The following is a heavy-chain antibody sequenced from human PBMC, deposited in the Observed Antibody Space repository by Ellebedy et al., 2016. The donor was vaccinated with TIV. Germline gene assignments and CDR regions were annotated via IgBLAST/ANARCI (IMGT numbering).Heavy chain of an antibody. Sequence: AASVKVSCKASGHTFTSDGFGWVRQAPGQGLEWMGWINTYNGNTNSAKSFQGRVTMTTDTSTNTAYLDLRSLRPDDTAVYYCARGITGPVDLGYWGQGTLVTVSS. CDR1: GHTFTSDG. J-gene: IGHJ4*02. CDR3: ARGITGPVDLGY. CDR2: INTYNGNT. D-gene: IGHD1-1*01. V-gene: IGHV1-18*04.